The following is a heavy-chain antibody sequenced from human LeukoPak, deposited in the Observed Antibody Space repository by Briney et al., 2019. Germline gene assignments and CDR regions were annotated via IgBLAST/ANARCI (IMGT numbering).Heavy chain of an antibody. V-gene: IGHV3-48*02. D-gene: IGHD7-27*01. Sequence: GGSLRLSSAASGFTFSNYNMNWVRQAPGKGLEWVSYISGSGSTIYYANSVKGRFTISRDNAKNSLYLQMNSLRDEDTAVYYCARAAWVDYWGQGTLVTVSS. CDR2: ISGSGSTI. J-gene: IGHJ4*02. CDR3: ARAAWVDY. CDR1: GFTFSNYN.